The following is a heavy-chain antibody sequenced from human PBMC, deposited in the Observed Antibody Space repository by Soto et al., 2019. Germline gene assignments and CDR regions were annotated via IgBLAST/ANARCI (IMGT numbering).Heavy chain of an antibody. CDR2: IYPGDSDT. V-gene: IGHV5-51*01. CDR1: GYSFTRYL. J-gene: IGHJ4*02. Sequence: PGESLNLSCKASGYSFTRYLIAWVRQMPGKGLEWMGIIYPGDSDTRYSPSFQGQVTISADKSIGTAYLQWSSLKASDTAIYYCARQGLAVTIDYWGQGTLVTVSS. D-gene: IGHD4-17*01. CDR3: ARQGLAVTIDY.